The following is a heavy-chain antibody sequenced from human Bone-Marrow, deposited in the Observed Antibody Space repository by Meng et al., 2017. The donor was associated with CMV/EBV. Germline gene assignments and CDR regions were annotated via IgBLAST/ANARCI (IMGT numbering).Heavy chain of an antibody. J-gene: IGHJ4*02. Sequence: GESLKISCTASGFTFGDYAMSWVRQAPGKGLEWVGFIRSKAYGGTTEYAASVKGRFTISRDDSKSIAYLQMNSLKTEDTAVYYCTGVTMVRGVIPSGDYWGQGTLVTVSS. V-gene: IGHV3-49*04. D-gene: IGHD3-10*01. CDR3: TGVTMVRGVIPSGDY. CDR2: IRSKAYGGTT. CDR1: GFTFGDYA.